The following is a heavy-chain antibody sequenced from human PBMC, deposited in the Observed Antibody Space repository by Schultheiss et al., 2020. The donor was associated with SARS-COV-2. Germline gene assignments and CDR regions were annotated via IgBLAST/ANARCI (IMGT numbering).Heavy chain of an antibody. Sequence: GESLKISCKASGYTFTGYYMHWVRQAPGQGLEWMGCISAYNGNTNYAQKLQGRVTMTTDTSTSTAYMELRSLRSDDTAVYYCASSLTGTYFDYWGQGTLVTVSS. CDR1: GYTFTGYY. CDR3: ASSLTGTYFDY. CDR2: ISAYNGNT. J-gene: IGHJ4*02. D-gene: IGHD1/OR15-1a*01. V-gene: IGHV1-18*04.